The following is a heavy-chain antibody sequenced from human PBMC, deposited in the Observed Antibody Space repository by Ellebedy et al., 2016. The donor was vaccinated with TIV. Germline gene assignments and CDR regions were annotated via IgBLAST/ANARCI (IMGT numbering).Heavy chain of an antibody. J-gene: IGHJ6*02. CDR1: GFTFSSYG. Sequence: GGSLRLSXAASGFTFSSYGMHWVRQAPGKGLEWVAVIWYDGSNKYYADSVKGRFTISRDNSKNTLYLQMNSLRAEDTAVYYCARDGPEDIVVVVAATPTYYYGMDVWGQGTTVTVSS. D-gene: IGHD2-15*01. CDR3: ARDGPEDIVVVVAATPTYYYGMDV. CDR2: IWYDGSNK. V-gene: IGHV3-33*01.